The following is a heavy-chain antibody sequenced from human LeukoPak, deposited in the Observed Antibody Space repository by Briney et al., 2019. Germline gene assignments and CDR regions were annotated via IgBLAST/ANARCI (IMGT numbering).Heavy chain of an antibody. CDR1: GFTFSSYA. J-gene: IGHJ6*03. V-gene: IGHV3-7*01. Sequence: PGGSLRLSCAASGFTFSSYAMSWVRQAPGKGLEWVANIKQDGSEKYYVDSVKGRFTISRDNAKNSLYLQMNSLRAEDTAVYYCARDASSAWYRAVDYYYMDVWGKGTTVTVSS. D-gene: IGHD6-19*01. CDR3: ARDASSAWYRAVDYYYMDV. CDR2: IKQDGSEK.